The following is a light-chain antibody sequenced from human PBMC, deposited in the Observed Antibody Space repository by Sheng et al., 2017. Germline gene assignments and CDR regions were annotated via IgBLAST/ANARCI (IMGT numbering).Light chain of an antibody. CDR1: NSNLGAAYD. Sequence: QSVLTQPPSVSGTPGQRVTISCTGSNSNLGAAYDVHWYQQVPGAAPKLLIYLNRDRPSGVPDRFSGSKSGNTASLTVSGLRAEDEADYFCSSHAVGNNLLFGGGTKLTVL. CDR2: LNR. V-gene: IGLV1-40*01. J-gene: IGLJ2*01. CDR3: SSHAVGNNLL.